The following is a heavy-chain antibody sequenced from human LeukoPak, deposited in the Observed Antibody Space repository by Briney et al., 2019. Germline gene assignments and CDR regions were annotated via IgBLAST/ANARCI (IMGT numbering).Heavy chain of an antibody. CDR3: AAELYGVYTDCCTFHL. Sequence: ASVNVSCKTSGFTFSTSAVQWVRQARGQRLEWIGWMIVGSGATNYAQSLQGRFTITRDMSTNTAYMELSSLGSEDSAVYYCAAELYGVYTDCCTFHLWGQGTLVTVSS. CDR1: GFTFSTSA. CDR2: MIVGSGAT. D-gene: IGHD4-17*01. J-gene: IGHJ3*01. V-gene: IGHV1-58*01.